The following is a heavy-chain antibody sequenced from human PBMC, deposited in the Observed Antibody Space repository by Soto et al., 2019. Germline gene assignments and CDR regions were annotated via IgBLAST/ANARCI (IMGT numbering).Heavy chain of an antibody. Sequence: GESLKISCKGSGYSFAGYWITWVRQKPGKGLEWMGRIDPSDSQTYYSPSFRGHVTISVTKSITAVFLQWSSLRASDTAMYYCARQIYDSDTGPNFQYYFDSWGQGTPVTVSS. D-gene: IGHD3-22*01. V-gene: IGHV5-10-1*01. CDR2: IDPSDSQT. J-gene: IGHJ4*02. CDR3: ARQIYDSDTGPNFQYYFDS. CDR1: GYSFAGYW.